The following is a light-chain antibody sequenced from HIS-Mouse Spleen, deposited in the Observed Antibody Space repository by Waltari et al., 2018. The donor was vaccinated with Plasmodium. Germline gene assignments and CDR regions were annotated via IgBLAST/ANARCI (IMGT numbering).Light chain of an antibody. CDR3: YSTDSSGNHRV. Sequence: SYELTQPPSVSVSPGQTARITCSGDALPTKYAYWYQQKSGQAPVLVIYEESKRPSGIPERFSGSSSGTMATLTIRVAQVEDEADYYCYSTDSSGNHRVFGGGTKLTVL. J-gene: IGLJ3*02. CDR2: EES. V-gene: IGLV3-10*01. CDR1: ALPTKY.